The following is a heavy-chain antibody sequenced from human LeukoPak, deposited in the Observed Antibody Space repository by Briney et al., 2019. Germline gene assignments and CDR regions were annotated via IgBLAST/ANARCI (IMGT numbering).Heavy chain of an antibody. J-gene: IGHJ4*02. Sequence: GGSLRLSCTASGFTFNTHAMSWVRQAAGRGLEWVSAISGSGGSTYYADSVKGRFTISRDNSKNTLYLQMNSLRAEDTAVYYCAKCLTWVSRYWGQGTLVTVSS. CDR3: AKCLTWVSRY. CDR1: GFTFNTHA. CDR2: ISGSGGST. V-gene: IGHV3-23*01. D-gene: IGHD1-26*01.